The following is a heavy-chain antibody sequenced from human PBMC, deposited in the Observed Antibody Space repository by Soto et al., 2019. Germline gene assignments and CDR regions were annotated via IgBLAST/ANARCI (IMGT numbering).Heavy chain of an antibody. CDR2: IAYDGSNR. V-gene: IGHV3-30*04. CDR1: GFSISRSA. Sequence: QVQLVESGGGGVQPGRSLRLSCAASGFSISRSAMHWVRQAPGKGLEWVAVIAYDGSNRWYADSAKGRFTISRDNSKNTVYLQMSSLRGEDTAVYYCASDLQAGTDNVNWFAPWGQGTLVTVSS. CDR3: ASDLQAGTDNVNWFAP. J-gene: IGHJ5*02. D-gene: IGHD1-1*01.